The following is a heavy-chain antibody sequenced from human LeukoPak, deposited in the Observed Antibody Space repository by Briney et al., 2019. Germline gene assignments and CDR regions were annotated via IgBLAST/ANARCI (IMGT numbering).Heavy chain of an antibody. V-gene: IGHV3-43*02. Sequence: GGSLRLSCAASGFTFSNYAMNWVRQAPGKGLEWVSLISGGGGSTYYADSVKGRYTISRDNSKNSLYLQMNSLRTEDTALYYCAKDIGRARNYFDYWGQGTLVTVSS. CDR3: AKDIGRARNYFDY. CDR2: ISGGGGST. J-gene: IGHJ4*02. CDR1: GFTFSNYA. D-gene: IGHD3-16*01.